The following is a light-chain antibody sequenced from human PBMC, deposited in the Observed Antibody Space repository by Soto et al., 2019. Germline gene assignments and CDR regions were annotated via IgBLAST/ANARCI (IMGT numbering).Light chain of an antibody. Sequence: QSVLTQPPSVSGAPGQRVTISCTGSSFNIGAGYDVHWYQQLPGTAPKLLIYGNSNRPSGVPDRFSGSKSGTSASLAITGLQAEHEADYYCQYYESSLSGYVFGTGTKVTVL. J-gene: IGLJ1*01. CDR1: SFNIGAGYD. V-gene: IGLV1-40*01. CDR2: GNS. CDR3: QYYESSLSGYV.